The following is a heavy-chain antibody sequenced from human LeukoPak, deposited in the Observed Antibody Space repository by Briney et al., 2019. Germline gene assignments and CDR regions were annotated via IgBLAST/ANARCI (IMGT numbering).Heavy chain of an antibody. D-gene: IGHD1-20*01. CDR3: ARDEGSNNYWFDT. CDR1: GYTFTSYD. J-gene: IGHJ5*02. Sequence: ASVKVSCKASGYTFTSYDINWVRQATGQGLEWMGWMNPNSGNTGYAQKFQGRVTMTRNTSISTAYMELSSPRSEDTAVYYCARDEGSNNYWFDTWGQGTLVTVSS. V-gene: IGHV1-8*01. CDR2: MNPNSGNT.